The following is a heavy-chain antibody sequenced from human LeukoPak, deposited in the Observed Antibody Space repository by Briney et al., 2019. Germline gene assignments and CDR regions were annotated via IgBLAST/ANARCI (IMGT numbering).Heavy chain of an antibody. CDR1: GFTFTNYA. Sequence: GGSLRLSCAASGFTFTNYAMSWVRQAPGKGLEWDSAISGRGDDTNYADSVRGRFTISRDNSKNTLYLQMNSLRAEDTAVYYCARRSGYSFGYGLNWGQGTLVDVSS. CDR3: ARRSGYSFGYGLN. D-gene: IGHD5-18*01. CDR2: ISGRGDDT. V-gene: IGHV3-23*01. J-gene: IGHJ4*02.